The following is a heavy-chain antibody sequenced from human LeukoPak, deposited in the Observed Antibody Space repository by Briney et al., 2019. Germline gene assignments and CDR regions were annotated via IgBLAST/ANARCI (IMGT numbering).Heavy chain of an antibody. Sequence: SETLSLTCTVSGGSISSYYWRWIRQPPGKGLEWMGYIYYSGSTNYNPSLKSRVTISVDTSKNQFSLKLSSVTAADTAVYYCARATIKRNWFDPWGQGTLVTVSS. V-gene: IGHV4-59*01. J-gene: IGHJ5*02. CDR3: ARATIKRNWFDP. CDR1: GGSISSYY. D-gene: IGHD2-21*01. CDR2: IYYSGST.